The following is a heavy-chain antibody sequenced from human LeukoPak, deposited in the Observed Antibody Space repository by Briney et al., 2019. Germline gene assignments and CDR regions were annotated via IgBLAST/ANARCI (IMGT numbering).Heavy chain of an antibody. CDR2: ISYDGSNK. Sequence: GGSLRLSCAASGFTFSSYAMHWVRQAPGKGLEWEAVISYDGSNKYYADSVKGRFTISRDNSKNTLYLQMNSLRAEDTAVYYCARDRCSSTSCPPGGMDVWGKGTTVTVSS. CDR3: ARDRCSSTSCPPGGMDV. V-gene: IGHV3-30*04. J-gene: IGHJ6*04. CDR1: GFTFSSYA. D-gene: IGHD2-2*01.